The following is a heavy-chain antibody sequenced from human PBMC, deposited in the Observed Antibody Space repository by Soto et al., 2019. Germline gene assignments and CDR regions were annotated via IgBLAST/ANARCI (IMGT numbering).Heavy chain of an antibody. CDR2: ISGSGGSS. V-gene: IGHV3-23*01. J-gene: IGHJ4*02. CDR1: GFTVSNYA. D-gene: IGHD2-2*01. CDR3: AKKSTDSSGYSDY. Sequence: EVQLLESGGGLVQPGGSRRLSCATSGFTVSNYAMSWVHQAPGKGLEWVSGISGSGGSSYYADSVKGRFTISRDNSKNTLNLQMDSLRAEDTAVYYCAKKSTDSSGYSDYWGQGTVVTVSS.